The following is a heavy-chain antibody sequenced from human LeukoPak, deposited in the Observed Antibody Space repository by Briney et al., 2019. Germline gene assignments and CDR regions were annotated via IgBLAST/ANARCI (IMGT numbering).Heavy chain of an antibody. Sequence: GGSLRLSCAASGFTFSSYAMHWVRQAPGKGLEWVAVISYDGSNKYYADSVKGRFTISRDNSKNTLYLQMNSLRAEDTAVYYCARAFLVSLGTAMVGYWGQGTLVTVSS. CDR2: ISYDGSNK. CDR1: GFTFSSYA. J-gene: IGHJ4*02. D-gene: IGHD5-18*01. CDR3: ARAFLVSLGTAMVGY. V-gene: IGHV3-30*04.